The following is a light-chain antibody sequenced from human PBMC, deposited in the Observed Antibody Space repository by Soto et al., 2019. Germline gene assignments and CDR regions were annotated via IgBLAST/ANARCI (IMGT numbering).Light chain of an antibody. Sequence: ESVLTHSPATLSLSPGERATLSCRASQSVSSYLAWYQQKPGQAPRLLIYDASNRATGIPARSSGSGSGTDFTLTISSLEPEDFAVYYCQQRSNWPTFGQGTKV. CDR2: DAS. CDR1: QSVSSY. V-gene: IGKV3-11*01. CDR3: QQRSNWPT. J-gene: IGKJ1*01.